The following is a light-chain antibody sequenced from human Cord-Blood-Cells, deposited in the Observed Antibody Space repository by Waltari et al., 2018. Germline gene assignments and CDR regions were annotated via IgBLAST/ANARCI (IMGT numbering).Light chain of an antibody. CDR2: DTS. CDR3: QQRSNWPPALT. V-gene: IGKV3-11*01. CDR1: QSVSSY. Sequence: EIVLTQSPATLSLSPGESATLPRRASQSVSSYLAWYQQKPGQAPRLLIYDTSNRATGIPARFSGSGSGTDFTLTISSLEPEDFAVYYCQQRSNWPPALTFGGGTKVEIK. J-gene: IGKJ4*01.